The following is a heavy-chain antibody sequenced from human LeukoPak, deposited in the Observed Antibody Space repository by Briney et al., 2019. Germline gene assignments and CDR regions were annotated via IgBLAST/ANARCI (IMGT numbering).Heavy chain of an antibody. Sequence: GGSLRLSCAASGFTFSSYSMNWVRQAPGKGLEWVSYISSSSSTIYYADSVKGRFTISRDNAKNSLYLQMNSLRAEDTAVYYCAKVFHRLTMIAVVTKVYFDYWGQGTRVTVSS. CDR1: GFTFSSYS. D-gene: IGHD3-22*01. CDR2: ISSSSSTI. CDR3: AKVFHRLTMIAVVTKVYFDY. V-gene: IGHV3-48*01. J-gene: IGHJ4*02.